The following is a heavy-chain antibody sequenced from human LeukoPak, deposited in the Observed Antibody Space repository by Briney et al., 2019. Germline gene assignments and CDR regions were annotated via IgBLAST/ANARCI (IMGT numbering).Heavy chain of an antibody. CDR2: IKSEDDGGTI. Sequence: GGSLRLSCAASGFIFSNVWMNWVRQAPGKGLEWVGRIKSEDDGGTIDYAPPVQGRFTVSRDDSKNMVYLQMDRLKTEDSAIYYCATGIDYGGGYWGQGTRVIVSS. CDR1: GFIFSNVW. J-gene: IGHJ4*02. D-gene: IGHD4-17*01. CDR3: ATGIDYGGGY. V-gene: IGHV3-15*07.